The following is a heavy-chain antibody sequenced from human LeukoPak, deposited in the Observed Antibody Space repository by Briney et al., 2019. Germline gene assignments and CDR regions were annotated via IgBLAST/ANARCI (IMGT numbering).Heavy chain of an antibody. Sequence: GGSLRLSCAASGFTFSSYEMNWVRQAPGKGLEWVSYISSSGSTIYYADSVKGRFTTSRDNAKNSLYLQMNSLRAEDTAAYYCAILLRPELHYGMDVWGQGTTVTVSS. D-gene: IGHD1-7*01. V-gene: IGHV3-48*03. J-gene: IGHJ6*02. CDR2: ISSSGSTI. CDR3: AILLRPELHYGMDV. CDR1: GFTFSSYE.